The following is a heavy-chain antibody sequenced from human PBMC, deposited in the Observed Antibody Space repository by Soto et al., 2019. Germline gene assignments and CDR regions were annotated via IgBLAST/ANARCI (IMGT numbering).Heavy chain of an antibody. D-gene: IGHD2-2*01. CDR3: ARAVVVPAAMREAYYYYGMDV. V-gene: IGHV1-69*02. Sequence: QVQLVQSGAEVKKPGSSVKVSCKASGGTFSSYTISWVRQAPGQGLEWMGRIIPILGIAHYAQKFQGRVTITADKSTSTAYMELSSLRSEDTAVYYCARAVVVPAAMREAYYYYGMDVWGQGTTVTVSS. J-gene: IGHJ6*02. CDR1: GGTFSSYT. CDR2: IIPILGIA.